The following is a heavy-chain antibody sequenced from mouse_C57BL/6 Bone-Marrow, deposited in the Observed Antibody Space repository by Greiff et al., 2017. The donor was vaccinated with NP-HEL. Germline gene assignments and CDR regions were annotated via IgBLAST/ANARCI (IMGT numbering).Heavy chain of an antibody. D-gene: IGHD1-1*01. Sequence: QVQLQQPGAELVKPGASVKLSCKASGYTFTSYWMQWVKQRPGQGLEWIGEIDPSNSYTNYNQKFKGKATLTVDTSSSTAYMQLSSLTSEDSAVYYCARGPSLITMVVAGDYWGQGTTLTVSS. V-gene: IGHV1-50*01. CDR3: ARGPSLITMVVAGDY. CDR2: IDPSNSYT. J-gene: IGHJ2*01. CDR1: GYTFTSYW.